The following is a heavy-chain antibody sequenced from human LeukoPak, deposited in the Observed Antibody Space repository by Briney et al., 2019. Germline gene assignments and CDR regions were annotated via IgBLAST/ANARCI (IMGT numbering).Heavy chain of an antibody. V-gene: IGHV3-21*01. CDR1: GFTFSSYS. Sequence: GGSLRLSCAASGFTFSSYSMNRVRQAPGKGLEWVSSISSSSSYIYYADSVKGRFTISRDNAKNSLYLQMNSLRAEDTAVYYCARVGIRSGYLDYWGQGTLVTVSS. CDR2: ISSSSSYI. CDR3: ARVGIRSGYLDY. J-gene: IGHJ4*02. D-gene: IGHD3-22*01.